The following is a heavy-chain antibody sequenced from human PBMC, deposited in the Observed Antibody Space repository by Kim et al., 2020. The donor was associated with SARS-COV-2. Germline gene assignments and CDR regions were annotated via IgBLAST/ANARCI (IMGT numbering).Heavy chain of an antibody. V-gene: IGHV4-39*07. CDR3: ARSRGGYHYYYYYGMDV. Sequence: SETLSLTCTVSGGSISSSSYYWGWIRQPPGKGLEWIGSIYYSGSTYYNPSLKSRVTISVDTSKNQFSLKLSSVTAADTAVYYCARSRGGYHYYYYYGMDVWGQGTTVTVSS. CDR1: GGSISSSSYY. CDR2: IYYSGST. J-gene: IGHJ6*02. D-gene: IGHD3-22*01.